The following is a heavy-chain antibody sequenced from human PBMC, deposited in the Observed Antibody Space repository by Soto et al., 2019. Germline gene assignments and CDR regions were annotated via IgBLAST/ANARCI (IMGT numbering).Heavy chain of an antibody. D-gene: IGHD6-13*01. CDR3: ARYSSSWSYALEV. J-gene: IGHJ6*02. V-gene: IGHV1-3*01. Sequence: ASVKVSCKASGYAFTSYAMHWVPQAPGQSLEWRGWLNAGNGNTKYSQKFQGRVTITRETSASTAYMELSSLRPEDTAVYYCARYSSSWSYALEVWGQGTTVTVSS. CDR2: LNAGNGNT. CDR1: GYAFTSYA.